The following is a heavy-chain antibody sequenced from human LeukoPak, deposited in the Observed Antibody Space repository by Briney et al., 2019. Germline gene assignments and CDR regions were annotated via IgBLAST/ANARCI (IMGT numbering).Heavy chain of an antibody. CDR1: GYTLTELS. J-gene: IGHJ4*02. V-gene: IGHV1-24*01. Sequence: GASVKVSCTVSGYTLTELSMHWVRQAPGKGLEWMGGFDPEDGETIYAQKFQGRVTMTEDTSTDTAYMELSSLRSEDTAVYYCATSRARPPYFDYWGQGTLVTVSS. D-gene: IGHD6-6*01. CDR3: ATSRARPPYFDY. CDR2: FDPEDGET.